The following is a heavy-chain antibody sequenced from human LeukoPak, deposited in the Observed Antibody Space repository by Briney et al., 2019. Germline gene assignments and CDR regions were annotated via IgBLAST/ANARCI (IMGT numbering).Heavy chain of an antibody. V-gene: IGHV1-18*01. CDR3: ARVREIEERGYYYYMDV. J-gene: IGHJ6*03. Sequence: ASVKVSCKASGYTFTSYGISWVRQAPGQGLEWMGWISAYNGNTNYAQKFQGRVTMTRDTSISTAYMELSRLRSEDTAVYYCARVREIEERGYYYYMDVWGKGTTVTVSS. D-gene: IGHD3-10*01. CDR1: GYTFTSYG. CDR2: ISAYNGNT.